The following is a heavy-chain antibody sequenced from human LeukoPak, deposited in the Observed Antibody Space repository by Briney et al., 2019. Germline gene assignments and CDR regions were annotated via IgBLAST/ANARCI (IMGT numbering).Heavy chain of an antibody. CDR1: GGSISSSSYY. Sequence: PSETLSLTCTVSGGSISSSSYYWGWIRQPPGKGLEWIGSIYYSGSTYYNPSLKSRVTISVDTSKNQFSLKLSSVTAADTAVYYCAGSSWYGRVDYWGQGTLVTVSS. J-gene: IGHJ4*02. CDR3: AGSSWYGRVDY. D-gene: IGHD6-13*01. CDR2: IYYSGST. V-gene: IGHV4-39*01.